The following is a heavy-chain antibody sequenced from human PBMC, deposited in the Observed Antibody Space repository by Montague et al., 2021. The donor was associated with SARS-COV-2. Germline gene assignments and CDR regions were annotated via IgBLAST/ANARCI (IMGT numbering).Heavy chain of an antibody. CDR1: GFTFSDYY. D-gene: IGHD1-14*01. CDR2: IYYSGST. J-gene: IGHJ6*03. CDR3: SRPRSPTGYYYYMDV. V-gene: IGHV4-39*01. Sequence: LRLSCAASGFTFSDYYMSWIRQPPGKGLEWIGSIYYSGSTYYNPSLKSRVTISVDTSKNQYSLKLSSVTAADTAVYYCSRPRSPTGYYYYMDVWAKGTTVTVSS.